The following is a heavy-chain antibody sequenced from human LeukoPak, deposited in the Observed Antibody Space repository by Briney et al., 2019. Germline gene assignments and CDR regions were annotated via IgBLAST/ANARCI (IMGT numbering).Heavy chain of an antibody. V-gene: IGHV3-48*01. CDR3: ARYWSSWSADY. D-gene: IGHD6-13*01. CDR2: INSRSTTI. Sequence: PGGSLRLSCAASGFTFSSYAMSWVRQAPGKGLEWVSYINSRSTTIYYAVSVKGRFTISRDSAKNSLYLQMNSLRAEDTAVYYCARYWSSWSADYWGQGTLVIVSS. CDR1: GFTFSSYA. J-gene: IGHJ4*02.